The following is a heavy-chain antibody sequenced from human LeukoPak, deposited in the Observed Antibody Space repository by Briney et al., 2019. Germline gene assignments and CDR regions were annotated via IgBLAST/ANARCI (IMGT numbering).Heavy chain of an antibody. J-gene: IGHJ6*02. D-gene: IGHD3-22*01. Sequence: GGSLRLSCAASGFTFSSYGMHWVRQAPGKGLEWVAVISYDGSNKYYADSVKGRFTISRDNFKNTLYLQMNSLRAEDTAVYYCASAYYYDYHSYYYYGMDVWGQGTTVTVSS. CDR2: ISYDGSNK. CDR1: GFTFSSYG. V-gene: IGHV3-30*03. CDR3: ASAYYYDYHSYYYYGMDV.